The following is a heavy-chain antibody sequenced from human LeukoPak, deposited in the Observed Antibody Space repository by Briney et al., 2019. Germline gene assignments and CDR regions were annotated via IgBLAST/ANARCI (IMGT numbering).Heavy chain of an antibody. J-gene: IGHJ5*02. Sequence: SETLSLTCTVSGGSLSTYYWSWIRQPPGKGLDWMGYIYYTGSTNYNPSLKSRVTISVDTSMNQFSLNLNSVTAADTAVYYCARASGGYYNNWFDPWGQGTLVTVSS. D-gene: IGHD3-22*01. CDR1: GGSLSTYY. V-gene: IGHV4-59*01. CDR3: ARASGGYYNNWFDP. CDR2: IYYTGST.